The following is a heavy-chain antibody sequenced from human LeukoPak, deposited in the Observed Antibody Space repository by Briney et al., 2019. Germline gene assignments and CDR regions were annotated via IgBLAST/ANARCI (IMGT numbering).Heavy chain of an antibody. CDR1: GFSFSTYA. J-gene: IGHJ4*02. CDR2: IGGSGGFIA. D-gene: IGHD5-12*01. Sequence: GGSLRLSCEASGFSFSTYAMNWVRQAPGKGLEWVSGIGGSGGFIAYYADSVKGRFTVSRDNSKNTVYLQMDSLRADDTAIYYCTRDLGWLHYADWGQGTLVTVSS. CDR3: TRDLGWLHYAD. V-gene: IGHV3-23*01.